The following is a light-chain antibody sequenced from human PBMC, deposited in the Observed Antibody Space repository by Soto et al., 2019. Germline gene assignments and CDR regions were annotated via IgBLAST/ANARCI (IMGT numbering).Light chain of an antibody. CDR1: SSDVGGYNY. CDR2: DVS. V-gene: IGLV2-14*03. CDR3: SSYASSNAVV. J-gene: IGLJ2*01. Sequence: QSALTQPASVSGSPGQSITISCTGTSSDVGGYNYVSWYRHHPGKAPKLMIYDVSHRPSGVSNRFSGSKSGNTASLTISGLQTEDEADYYCSSYASSNAVVFGGGTKLTVL.